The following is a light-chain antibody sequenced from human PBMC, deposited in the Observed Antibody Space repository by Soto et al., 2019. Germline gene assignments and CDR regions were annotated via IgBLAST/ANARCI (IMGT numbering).Light chain of an antibody. CDR2: RNT. CDR3: VAWDDSLSGRV. J-gene: IGLJ3*02. CDR1: SSNLGSNY. Sequence: QSVLTQPPSASGTPGQRVTISCSGSSSNLGSNYVYWYQQLPGTAPKLLIYRNTQRPSGVPDRFSGSKSGTSASLAISGLRSEDEADYYCVAWDDSLSGRVFGGGTKVTVL. V-gene: IGLV1-47*01.